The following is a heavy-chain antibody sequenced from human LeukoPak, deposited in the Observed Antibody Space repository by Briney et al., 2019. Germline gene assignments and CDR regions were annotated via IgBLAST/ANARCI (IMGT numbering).Heavy chain of an antibody. CDR3: SITGYGVDY. CDR1: GGTFSSYA. D-gene: IGHD3-10*01. J-gene: IGHJ4*02. Sequence: ASVKVSCKASGGTFSSYAISWVRQAPGQGLEWMGRIIPIFGTANYAQKFQGRVTITTDESTSTAYMELSSLRSEDTGVYYCSITGYGVDYWGQGTLVTVSS. CDR2: IIPIFGTA. V-gene: IGHV1-69*05.